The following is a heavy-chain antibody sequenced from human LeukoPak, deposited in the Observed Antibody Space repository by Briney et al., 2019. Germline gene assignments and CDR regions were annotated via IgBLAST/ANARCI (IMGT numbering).Heavy chain of an antibody. CDR1: GGSISSYY. CDR3: ASHFRYCSSTCCDVEYFQH. CDR2: IYTSGST. J-gene: IGHJ1*01. Sequence: SETLSLTCTVSGGSISSYYWSWIRQPAGKGLEWIGRIYTSGSTNYNPSLKSRVTMSVDTSKNQFSLKLSSVTAADTAVYYCASHFRYCSSTCCDVEYFQHWGQGTLVTVSS. V-gene: IGHV4-4*07. D-gene: IGHD2-2*01.